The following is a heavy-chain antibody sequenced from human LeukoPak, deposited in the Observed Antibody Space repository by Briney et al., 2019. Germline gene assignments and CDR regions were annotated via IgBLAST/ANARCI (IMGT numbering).Heavy chain of an antibody. CDR2: IYYSGST. CDR1: GGSISSSSYY. D-gene: IGHD6-19*01. CDR3: ASHLGYSSGMRY. V-gene: IGHV4-39*01. J-gene: IGHJ4*02. Sequence: SETLSLTCTVSGGSISSSSYYWGWIRQPPGKGLEWIGSIYYSGSTYYNPSLKSRVTISVDTSKNQFSLKPSSVTAADTAVYYCASHLGYSSGMRYWGQGTLVTVSS.